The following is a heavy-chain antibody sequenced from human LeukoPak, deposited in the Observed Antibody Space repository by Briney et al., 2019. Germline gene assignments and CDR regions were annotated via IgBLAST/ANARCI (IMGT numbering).Heavy chain of an antibody. Sequence: SETLSLTCGVSGGSIDITNFWSWVRQAPGKGLEWIVEIAHDGRTNYNPSLRSRVTMFLDRANNQFSLSLTSVTAADSAVYYCTRENRPFCPFAFWGQGVLVTVSS. CDR2: IAHDGRT. CDR1: GGSIDITNF. CDR3: TRENRPFCPFAF. V-gene: IGHV4-4*02. J-gene: IGHJ4*02. D-gene: IGHD2/OR15-2a*01.